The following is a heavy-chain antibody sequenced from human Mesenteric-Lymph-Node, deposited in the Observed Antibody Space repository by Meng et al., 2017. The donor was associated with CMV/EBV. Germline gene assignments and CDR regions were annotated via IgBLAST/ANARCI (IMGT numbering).Heavy chain of an antibody. Sequence: SETLSLTCTVSGGSISGYYWSWVRQTPGKGLEWIGNIFFSGSSTNYNPSLKSRVTMSVDTSKKQVSLRLSDVTDADTAMYYCAREGTNRDSGDFLLPAFDTWGQGTLVTVSS. V-gene: IGHV4-59*01. CDR3: AREGTNRDSGDFLLPAFDT. CDR2: IFFSGSST. CDR1: GGSISGYY. J-gene: IGHJ4*02. D-gene: IGHD2-21*01.